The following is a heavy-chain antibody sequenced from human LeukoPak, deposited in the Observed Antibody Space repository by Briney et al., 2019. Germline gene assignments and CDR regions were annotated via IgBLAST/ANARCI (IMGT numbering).Heavy chain of an antibody. V-gene: IGHV4-31*03. CDR2: IYYSGST. D-gene: IGHD1-26*01. CDR1: GGSISSGGYY. Sequence: SETLSLTCTVSGGSISSGGYYWSWIRQHPGKGLEWIGYIYYSGSTYYNPSLKSRVTISVDTSKNQFSLKLSSVTAADTAVYYCARGVGATGVDYWGQGTLVTVSS. J-gene: IGHJ4*02. CDR3: ARGVGATGVDY.